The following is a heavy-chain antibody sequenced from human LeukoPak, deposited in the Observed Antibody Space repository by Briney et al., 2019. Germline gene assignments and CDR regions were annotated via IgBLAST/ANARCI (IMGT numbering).Heavy chain of an antibody. CDR3: AKDRGSFTYYFDC. CDR2: ISYDGSNK. J-gene: IGHJ4*02. CDR1: GFTFSTYG. D-gene: IGHD1-26*01. Sequence: SGGSLRLSCAASGFTFSTYGIHWVRQAPGKGLEWVAVISYDGSNKYYADSVKGRFTISRDNSKNTLYLQMNSLRAEDTAIYYCAKDRGSFTYYFDCWGQGTLVTVSS. V-gene: IGHV3-30*18.